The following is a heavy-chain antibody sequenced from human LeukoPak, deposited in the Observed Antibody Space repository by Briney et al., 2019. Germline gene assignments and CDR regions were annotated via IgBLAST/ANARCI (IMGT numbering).Heavy chain of an antibody. V-gene: IGHV3-48*03. CDR1: GFTFSSYE. Sequence: GGSLRLSCAASGFTFSSYEMNRVRQAPGKGLEWVSYISSSGSTIYYADSVKGRFTISRDNAKNSLYLQMNSLRAEDTAVYYCARDVYGMDVWGQGTTVTVSS. CDR3: ARDVYGMDV. CDR2: ISSSGSTI. J-gene: IGHJ6*02.